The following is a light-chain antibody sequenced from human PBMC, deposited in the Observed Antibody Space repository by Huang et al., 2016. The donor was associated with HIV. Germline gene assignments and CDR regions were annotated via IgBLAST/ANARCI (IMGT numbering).Light chain of an antibody. J-gene: IGKJ2*01. CDR1: QSGSSY. CDR2: AAS. CDR3: QHSYSTPYT. V-gene: IGKV1-39*01. Sequence: DIQMTQSPSSLSASVGDRVNITCRASQSGSSYLNWYQQKPGKAPNLLIYAASTLQSGVPSRFSGSGSGTDFTLTISSLQPEDFATYYCQHSYSTPYTFGQGTKLEIK.